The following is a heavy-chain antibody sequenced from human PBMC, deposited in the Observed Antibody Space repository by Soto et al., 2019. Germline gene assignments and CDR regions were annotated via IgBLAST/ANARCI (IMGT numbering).Heavy chain of an antibody. CDR1: GFTFNNYA. Sequence: GGSLRLSCAASGFTFNNYAMNWVRQAPVMGLEFVATISNTFGGTYYADSVKGRFTISRYNSKNTLYLQMISLRVEDTAVYYCAKDRRAGNFDYWGQGTQVTVSS. CDR2: ISNTFGGT. J-gene: IGHJ4*02. CDR3: AKDRRAGNFDY. V-gene: IGHV3-23*01.